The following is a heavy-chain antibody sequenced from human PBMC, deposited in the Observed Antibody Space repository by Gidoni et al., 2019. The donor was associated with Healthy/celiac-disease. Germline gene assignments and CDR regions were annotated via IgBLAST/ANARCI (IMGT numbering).Heavy chain of an antibody. CDR2: INHSGST. CDR1: GGSFSCYY. Sequence: QVQLQQGGAGLLMPSETLSLTCAVYGGSFSCYYWSWIRQPPGKGLEWIGEINHSGSTNYNPSLKSRVTISVDTSKNQFSLKLSSVTAADTAVYYCAVLNGDAYYFDYWGQGTLVTVSS. D-gene: IGHD7-27*01. CDR3: AVLNGDAYYFDY. J-gene: IGHJ4*02. V-gene: IGHV4-34*01.